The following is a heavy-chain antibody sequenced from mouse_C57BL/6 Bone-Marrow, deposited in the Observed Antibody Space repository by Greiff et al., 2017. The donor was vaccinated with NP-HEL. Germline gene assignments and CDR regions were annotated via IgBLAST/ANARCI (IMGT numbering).Heavy chain of an antibody. Sequence: EVQLQESGGDLVKPGGSLKLSCAASGFTFSSYGMSWVRQTPDKRLEWVATISSGGSYTYYPDSVKGRFTLSRDNATNTLYLQMSSLKSEDTAMYYCARLGLAWFAYWGQGTLVTVSA. J-gene: IGHJ3*01. CDR3: ARLGLAWFAY. V-gene: IGHV5-6*01. CDR2: ISSGGSYT. D-gene: IGHD6-1*01. CDR1: GFTFSSYG.